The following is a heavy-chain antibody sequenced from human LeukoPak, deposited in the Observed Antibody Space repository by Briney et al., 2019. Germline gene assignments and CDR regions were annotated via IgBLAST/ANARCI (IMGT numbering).Heavy chain of an antibody. V-gene: IGHV4-31*03. J-gene: IGHJ5*02. CDR1: GGSISSGGYY. Sequence: PSETLSLTCTVSGGSISSGGYYWSWIRQHPGKGLEWIGYIYYSGSTYYNPSLKSRVTISVDTSKNQFSLKLSSVTAADTAVYYCERERIAARSWFDPWGQGTLVTVSS. CDR3: ERERIAARSWFDP. CDR2: IYYSGST. D-gene: IGHD6-6*01.